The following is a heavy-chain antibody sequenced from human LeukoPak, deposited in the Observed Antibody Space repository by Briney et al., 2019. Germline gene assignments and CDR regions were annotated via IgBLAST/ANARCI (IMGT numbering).Heavy chain of an antibody. D-gene: IGHD3-10*01. J-gene: IGHJ3*02. CDR2: ISSGGNT. Sequence: GGSLRLSCAASGFILSSNYMSWVRQAPGKGLEWVSVISSGGNTYYADSVKGRFTISRDISKNTLYLQMNGLRAEDTAVYYCARANYYGSGRAAFDIWGQGTMVTVSS. V-gene: IGHV3-53*01. CDR1: GFILSSNY. CDR3: ARANYYGSGRAAFDI.